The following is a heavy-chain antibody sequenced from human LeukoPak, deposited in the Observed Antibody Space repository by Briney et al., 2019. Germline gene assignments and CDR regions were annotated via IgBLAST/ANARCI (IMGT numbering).Heavy chain of an antibody. Sequence: PSETLSLTCTVSGGSISSSSYYWGWIRQPPGKGLEWIGSIYYSGSTYYNPSLKSRVTISVDTSKNQFSLKLSSVTAADTAVYYCARHVGGPERWLQLIDYWGQGTLVTVSS. J-gene: IGHJ4*02. CDR2: IYYSGST. V-gene: IGHV4-39*01. CDR3: ARHVGGPERWLQLIDY. D-gene: IGHD5-24*01. CDR1: GGSISSSSYY.